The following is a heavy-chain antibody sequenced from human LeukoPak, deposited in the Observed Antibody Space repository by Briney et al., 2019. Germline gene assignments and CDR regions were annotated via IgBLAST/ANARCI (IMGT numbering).Heavy chain of an antibody. D-gene: IGHD3-10*01. V-gene: IGHV3-30*02. CDR1: RFTFNKYG. J-gene: IGHJ4*02. Sequence: GGSLRLSCAASRFTFNKYGMHWVRQAPGKGLEWVAFIRYDGSNKYYADSVKGRFTISRDNSKNTLYLQMNSLRAEDTAVYYCAKDFQLLWFGESLYYFDYWGQGTLVTVSS. CDR2: IRYDGSNK. CDR3: AKDFQLLWFGESLYYFDY.